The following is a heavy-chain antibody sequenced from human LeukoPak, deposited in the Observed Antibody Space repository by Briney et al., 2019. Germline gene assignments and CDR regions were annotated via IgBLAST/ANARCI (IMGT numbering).Heavy chain of an antibody. V-gene: IGHV3-21*01. CDR2: ISSSSSYI. Sequence: GGSLILSCAASGFTFSSYSMNWVRQAPGKGLEWVSSISSSSSYIYYADSVKGRFTISRDNAKSSLYLQMNSLRAEDTAVYYCARDGYSYDAFDIWGQGTMVTVSS. D-gene: IGHD5-18*01. CDR1: GFTFSSYS. J-gene: IGHJ3*02. CDR3: ARDGYSYDAFDI.